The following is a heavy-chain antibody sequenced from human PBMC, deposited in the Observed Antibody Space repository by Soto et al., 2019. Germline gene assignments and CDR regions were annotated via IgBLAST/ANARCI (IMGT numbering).Heavy chain of an antibody. CDR1: GFTFDDYA. CDR3: AKDMRGGSSSSRYYYGLDV. D-gene: IGHD6-13*01. CDR2: INWNSGTI. J-gene: IGHJ6*02. Sequence: EVQLVESGGGLVQPGRSLRLSCAASGFTFDDYAMHWVRQAPGKGLEWVSGINWNSGTIVYADSVKGRFTISRDNAKNXLXQQMNSLRGEYTALYYCAKDMRGGSSSSRYYYGLDVWGQGTTVTVSS. V-gene: IGHV3-9*01.